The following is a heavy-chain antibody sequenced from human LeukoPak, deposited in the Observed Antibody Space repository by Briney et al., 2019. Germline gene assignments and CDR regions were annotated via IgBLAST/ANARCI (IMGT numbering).Heavy chain of an antibody. J-gene: IGHJ4*02. V-gene: IGHV4-39*07. Sequence: SETLSLTCTVSGGSISSSSYYWGWIRQPPGKGLEWIGSIYYSGSTYYNPSLKSRVTISVDTSKNQFSLKLSSVTAADTAVYYCARVEVEPFGELLSSFDYWGQGTLVTVSS. D-gene: IGHD3-10*01. CDR2: IYYSGST. CDR1: GGSISSSSYY. CDR3: ARVEVEPFGELLSSFDY.